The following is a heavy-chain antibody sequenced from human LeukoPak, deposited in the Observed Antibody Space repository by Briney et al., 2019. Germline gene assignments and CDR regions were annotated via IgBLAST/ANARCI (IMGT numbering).Heavy chain of an antibody. CDR3: ARGRGNIVVVPAVRVARGYSDY. CDR2: INHSGST. Sequence: SETLSLTCAVYGGPFSGYYWSWLRQPPGKGLEWIGEINHSGSTNYNPSLKSRVTISVDTSKNQFSLKLSSVTAADTAVYYCARGRGNIVVVPAVRVARGYSDYWGQGTLVTVSS. V-gene: IGHV4-34*01. D-gene: IGHD2-2*01. J-gene: IGHJ4*02. CDR1: GGPFSGYY.